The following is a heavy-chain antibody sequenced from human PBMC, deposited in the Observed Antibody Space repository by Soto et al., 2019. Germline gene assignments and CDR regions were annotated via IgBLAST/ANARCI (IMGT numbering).Heavy chain of an antibody. Sequence: SVKVSCKAYGGTFISYAISWLRESTGQGLEWMGGIIPIFGTPNYAQKFHGRGTIIADKSTSTAYMELSSLRSEDTAMYYCARDSVCLNTRSVNSTDYYDGLGVWGQRTKVSVSS. CDR1: GGTFISYA. CDR3: ARDSVCLNTRSVNSTDYYDGLGV. CDR2: IIPIFGTP. J-gene: IGHJ6*01. D-gene: IGHD6-25*01. V-gene: IGHV1-69*06.